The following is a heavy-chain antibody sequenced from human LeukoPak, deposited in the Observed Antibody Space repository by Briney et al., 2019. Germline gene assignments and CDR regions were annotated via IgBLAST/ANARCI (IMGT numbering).Heavy chain of an antibody. V-gene: IGHV3-7*01. J-gene: IGHJ6*03. CDR2: IKQDGSEK. CDR1: GFTFSSYA. Sequence: GGSLRLSCAASGFTFSSYAMSWVRQAPGKGLEWVANIKQDGSEKYYVDSVKGRFTISRDNAKNSLYLQMNSLRAEDTAVYYCARAGSDYPRGYYYYYMDVWGKGTTVTVSS. CDR3: ARAGSDYPRGYYYYYMDV. D-gene: IGHD4-17*01.